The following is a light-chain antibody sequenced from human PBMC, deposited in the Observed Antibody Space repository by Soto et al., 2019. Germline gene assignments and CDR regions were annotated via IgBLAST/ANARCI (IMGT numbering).Light chain of an antibody. CDR2: DAS. V-gene: IGKV3-15*01. Sequence: ETVMTQSPATLSVSPGERATLSCRASQSVSTNLAWYQQKPGQTPRLLIYDASIRATSGPANFSGSGSGTEFTLTIGGLQSEDFAVYYCQQYNSWPLTFGGGTKVDIK. CDR3: QQYNSWPLT. J-gene: IGKJ4*01. CDR1: QSVSTN.